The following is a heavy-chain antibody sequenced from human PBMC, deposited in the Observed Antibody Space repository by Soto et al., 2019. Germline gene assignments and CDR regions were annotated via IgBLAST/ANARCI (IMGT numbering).Heavy chain of an antibody. V-gene: IGHV1-18*01. J-gene: IGHJ6*02. CDR2: ISAYNGNT. CDR1: GYTFTSYG. CDR3: ASSYCGGDCYSVYYYYGMDV. D-gene: IGHD2-21*02. Sequence: QVQLVQSGAEVKKPGASVKVSCKASGYTFTSYGISLVRQAPGQGLEWMGWISAYNGNTNYAQKLQGRVTMTTDTSTSTAYMELRSLRSDDTAVYYCASSYCGGDCYSVYYYYGMDVWGQGTTVTVSS.